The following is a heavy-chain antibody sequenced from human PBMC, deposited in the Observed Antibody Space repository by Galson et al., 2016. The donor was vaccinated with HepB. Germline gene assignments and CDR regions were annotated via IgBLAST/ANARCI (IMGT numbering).Heavy chain of an antibody. Sequence: QSGAEVKKPGQSLRISCKGSGYIFTNHWITWVRQLPGKGLEWMGKIDPSDSHINYSPSFQGHVSFSVDKSISTAYLLWNSVKTADTGTYFCARLGSFYYMAVWGKGTTVTVSS. CDR2: IDPSDSHI. D-gene: IGHD6-19*01. V-gene: IGHV5-10-1*01. CDR1: GYIFTNHW. J-gene: IGHJ6*03. CDR3: ARLGSFYYMAV.